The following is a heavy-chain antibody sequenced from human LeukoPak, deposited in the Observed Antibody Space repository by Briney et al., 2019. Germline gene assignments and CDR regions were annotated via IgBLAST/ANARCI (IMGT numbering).Heavy chain of an antibody. Sequence: SVKVSCKASGGTFSSYAISWVRQAPGQGLEWMGGIIPIFGTANYAQKFQGRVTITADESTSTAYMELSSLRSEDTAVYYCARARVVPAAMQDYYYGMDVWGQGTAVTASS. CDR3: ARARVVPAAMQDYYYGMDV. V-gene: IGHV1-69*01. CDR1: GGTFSSYA. CDR2: IIPIFGTA. J-gene: IGHJ6*02. D-gene: IGHD2-2*01.